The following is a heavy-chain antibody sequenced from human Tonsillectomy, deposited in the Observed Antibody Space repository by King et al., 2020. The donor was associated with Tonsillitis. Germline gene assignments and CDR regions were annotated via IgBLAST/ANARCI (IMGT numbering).Heavy chain of an antibody. CDR1: GFSLSNPRMG. J-gene: IGHJ3*02. CDR3: ARIKYYYYSSGYGDAFDI. Sequence: VTLKESGPVLVKPTETLTLTCTVSGFSLSNPRMGVSWIRQPPGKALEWLAHIFSNDEKSYSTSLKSRLTISKDTSKSQVVLTMTNMDPVDTATYYCARIKYYYYSSGYGDAFDIWGQGTMVTVSS. D-gene: IGHD3-22*01. CDR2: IFSNDEK. V-gene: IGHV2-26*01.